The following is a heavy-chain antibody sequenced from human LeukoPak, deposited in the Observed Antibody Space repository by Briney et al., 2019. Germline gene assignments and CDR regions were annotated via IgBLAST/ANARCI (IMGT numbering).Heavy chain of an antibody. D-gene: IGHD3-22*01. V-gene: IGHV4-34*01. CDR2: INHSGST. CDR3: ARLTYYYDSSVYYYFDY. Sequence: PSETLSLTCAVYGGSFSGYYWSWIRQPPGKGLEWIGEINHSGSTNYNPSLKGRVTISVDTSKNQFSLRLSSVTAADTAVYYCARLTYYYDSSVYYYFDYWGQGTLVTVSS. CDR1: GGSFSGYY. J-gene: IGHJ4*02.